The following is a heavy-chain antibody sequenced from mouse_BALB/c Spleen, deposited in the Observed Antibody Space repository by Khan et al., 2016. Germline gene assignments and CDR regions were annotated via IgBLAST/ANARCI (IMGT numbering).Heavy chain of an antibody. V-gene: IGHV1S29*02. Sequence: VQLQQPGPELVKPGASVKISCKASGYTFTDYNMHWVKQSHGKSLEWIGYIYPYNGGTGYNQKFKSKATLTVDNSSSTAYMELRSLTSEDSAVYYCASLYADWGQGTLVTVSA. CDR2: IYPYNGGT. CDR1: GYTFTDYN. J-gene: IGHJ3*01. CDR3: ASLYAD. D-gene: IGHD6-1*01.